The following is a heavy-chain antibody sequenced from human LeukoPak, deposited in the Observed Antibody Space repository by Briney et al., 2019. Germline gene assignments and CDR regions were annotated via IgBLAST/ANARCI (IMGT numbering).Heavy chain of an antibody. V-gene: IGHV4-61*02. Sequence: SETLSLTCSVPGGSISSSHYYWNWVRQPAGKGLEWIGRISSSGSTTYSPSLRSRVTMSVGTSNNHFSLRLTSVTAADTALYFCTIFVVADSDAFEIWGQGTMVTVSS. CDR2: ISSSGST. D-gene: IGHD3-3*02. J-gene: IGHJ3*02. CDR3: TIFVVADSDAFEI. CDR1: GGSISSSHYY.